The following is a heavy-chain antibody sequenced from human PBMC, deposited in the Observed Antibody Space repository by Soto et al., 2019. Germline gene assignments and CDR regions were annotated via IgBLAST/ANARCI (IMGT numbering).Heavy chain of an antibody. CDR2: ITAYNGNT. CDR3: APDFLYRSSTGGGY. V-gene: IGHV1-18*04. D-gene: IGHD6-6*01. CDR1: DYTFTNYG. J-gene: IGHJ4*02. Sequence: GASVKVSCKASDYTFTNYGINWVRQAPGQGLEWMGWITAYNGNTNYAQKFLGRVTMTTDTSTSTAYIEVSSLRSDDTAVYYCAPDFLYRSSTGGGYWGQGNLVTVS.